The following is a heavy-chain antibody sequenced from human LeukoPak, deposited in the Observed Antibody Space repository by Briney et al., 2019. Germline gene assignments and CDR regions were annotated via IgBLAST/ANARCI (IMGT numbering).Heavy chain of an antibody. CDR1: GYTFTSYD. V-gene: IGHV1-8*01. Sequence: ASVKVSCKASGYTFTSYDINWVRQATGQGLEWMGWMNPNSGNTGYAQKFQGRVTMTRDTSTSTVYMELSSLRSEDTAVYYCARGGGEMATAPDYWGQGTLVTVSS. CDR2: MNPNSGNT. CDR3: ARGGGEMATAPDY. D-gene: IGHD5-24*01. J-gene: IGHJ4*02.